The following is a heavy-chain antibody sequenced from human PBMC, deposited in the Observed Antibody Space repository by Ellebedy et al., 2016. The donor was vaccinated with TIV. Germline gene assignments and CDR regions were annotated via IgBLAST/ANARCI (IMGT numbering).Heavy chain of an antibody. CDR2: VYYSGSP. D-gene: IGHD2-21*02. Sequence: MPSETLSLTCSVSGGSVSSTRYYWAWIRQPPGKGLEYIGSVYYSGSPYCNPSFKSRVTLSADTSKNQFSLNLRTVTAADTAVYYCARTDPWQPIDDWGQGILVSVSS. CDR1: GGSVSSTRYY. J-gene: IGHJ4*02. V-gene: IGHV4-39*01. CDR3: ARTDPWQPIDD.